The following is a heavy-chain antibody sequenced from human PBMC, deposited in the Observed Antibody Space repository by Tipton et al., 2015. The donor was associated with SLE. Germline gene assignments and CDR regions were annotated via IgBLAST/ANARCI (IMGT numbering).Heavy chain of an antibody. CDR1: GYTFTGYY. J-gene: IGHJ4*02. CDR2: INPNSGGT. D-gene: IGHD3-22*01. V-gene: IGHV1-2*02. Sequence: QVQLVQSGPEVKKPGASVKVSCKASGYTFTGYYMHWVRQAPGQGLEWMGWINPNSGGTNYAQKFQGRVTMTRDTSISTAYMELSSLRSEDTAVYYCARGSYYDSSGGAYFDYWGQGTLATVSS. CDR3: ARGSYYDSSGGAYFDY.